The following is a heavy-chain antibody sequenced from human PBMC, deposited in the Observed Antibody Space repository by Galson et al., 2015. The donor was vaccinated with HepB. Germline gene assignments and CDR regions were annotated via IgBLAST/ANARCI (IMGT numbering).Heavy chain of an antibody. V-gene: IGHV3-20*04. Sequence: SLRLSCAASGFTFDDYGMSWVRQAPGKGLEWVSGINWNGGSTGYADSVKGRFTISRDNAKNSLYLQMNSLRAEDTALYYCARAIPSMVATWPPFDYWGQGTLVTVSS. CDR3: ARAIPSMVATWPPFDY. CDR2: INWNGGST. J-gene: IGHJ4*02. D-gene: IGHD5-12*01. CDR1: GFTFDDYG.